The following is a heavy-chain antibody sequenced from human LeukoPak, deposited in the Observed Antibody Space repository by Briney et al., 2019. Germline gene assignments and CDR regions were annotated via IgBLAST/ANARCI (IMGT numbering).Heavy chain of an antibody. D-gene: IGHD3-9*01. V-gene: IGHV1-18*01. CDR2: ISAYNGNT. Sequence: ASVKVSCKASGYTFTSYGISWVRQAPGQGLEWMGWISAYNGNTNYAQKLQGRVTMTTDTSTSTAYMELRSLRSDDTAVYYCARIVNKLRYFDWLFNGYFDYWGQGTLVTVSS. CDR1: GYTFTSYG. CDR3: ARIVNKLRYFDWLFNGYFDY. J-gene: IGHJ4*02.